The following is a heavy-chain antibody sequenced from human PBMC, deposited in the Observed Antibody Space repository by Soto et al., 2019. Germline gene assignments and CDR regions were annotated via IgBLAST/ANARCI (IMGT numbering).Heavy chain of an antibody. J-gene: IGHJ4*02. CDR2: ISYDGSNK. Sequence: PGGSLRLSCAASGFTFSSYGMHWVRQAPGKGLEWVAVISYDGSNKYYADSVKSRFTISRDNSKNTLYLQMNSLRAEDTAVYYCAKDRDSSGYGSYYFDYWGQGTLVTVSS. V-gene: IGHV3-30*18. CDR3: AKDRDSSGYGSYYFDY. D-gene: IGHD3-22*01. CDR1: GFTFSSYG.